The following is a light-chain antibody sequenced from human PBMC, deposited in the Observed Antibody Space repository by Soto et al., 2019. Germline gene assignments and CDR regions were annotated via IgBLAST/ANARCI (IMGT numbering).Light chain of an antibody. CDR1: QSISNTF. CDR2: GAS. Sequence: EIVLTQSPGTLSLSPGERATLSCRASQSISNTFLAWYQQKPGQAPRLLIYGASSRATGTPDRFSGSGSGTDFSLSISRLVPEDFAVYYCQQYGASPIYTFGQGTKLEIK. CDR3: QQYGASPIYT. J-gene: IGKJ2*01. V-gene: IGKV3-20*01.